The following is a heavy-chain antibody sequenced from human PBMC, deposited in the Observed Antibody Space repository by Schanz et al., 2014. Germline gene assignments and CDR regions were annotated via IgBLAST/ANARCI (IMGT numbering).Heavy chain of an antibody. CDR3: ARDGGTDSYDLAFDV. V-gene: IGHV3-53*01. Sequence: EVQLVESGGGLIQPGGSLRLSCAVSGFTVNTNYMSWVRQAPGKGLEWISSIYINSGSTQYADSVKGRFIISRDTSKITLCIQMNSLRAEDAAVYFCARDGGTDSYDLAFDVWVHGTLVTVSS. D-gene: IGHD5-12*01. J-gene: IGHJ3*01. CDR2: IYINSGST. CDR1: GFTVNTNY.